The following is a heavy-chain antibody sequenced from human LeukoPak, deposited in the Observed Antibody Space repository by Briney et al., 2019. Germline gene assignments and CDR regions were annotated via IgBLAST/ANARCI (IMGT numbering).Heavy chain of an antibody. CDR2: ISWNSGSI. Sequence: GGSLRLSCAASGFTFDDYAMHWVRQAPGKGLEWVSGISWNSGSIGYADSVKGRFTISRDNAKNSLYLQMNSLRAEDTALYYCARVSCSWNGWFDPWGQGTLVTVSS. J-gene: IGHJ5*02. CDR3: ARVSCSWNGWFDP. CDR1: GFTFDDYA. V-gene: IGHV3-9*01. D-gene: IGHD6-13*01.